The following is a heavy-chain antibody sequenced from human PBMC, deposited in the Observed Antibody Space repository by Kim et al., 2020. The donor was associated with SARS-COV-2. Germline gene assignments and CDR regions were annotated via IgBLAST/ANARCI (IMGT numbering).Heavy chain of an antibody. J-gene: IGHJ4*02. CDR2: ISYDGSNK. CDR1: GFTFSSYA. Sequence: GGSLRLSCAASGFTFSSYAMHWVRQAPGKGLEWVAVISYDGSNKYYADSVKGRFTISRDNSKNTLYLQMNSLRAEDTAVYYCARGGGGYSGYDTQIDYWGQGTLVTVSS. D-gene: IGHD5-12*01. CDR3: ARGGGGYSGYDTQIDY. V-gene: IGHV3-30-3*01.